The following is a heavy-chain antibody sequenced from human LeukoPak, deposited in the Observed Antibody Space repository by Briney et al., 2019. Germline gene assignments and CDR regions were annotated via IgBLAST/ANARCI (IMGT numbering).Heavy chain of an antibody. CDR3: ARKYNSGWWIDC. CDR2: ISSGGTT. V-gene: IGHV3-53*01. D-gene: IGHD6-19*01. Sequence: GGSLRPSCAASGFAVSSNYMNWVRQAPGKGLEWVSLISSGGTTHYADSVKGRFTISRDNSKNTPYLHMNTLRAEDTAVYYCARKYNSGWWIDCWGQGTLVTVSS. CDR1: GFAVSSNY. J-gene: IGHJ4*02.